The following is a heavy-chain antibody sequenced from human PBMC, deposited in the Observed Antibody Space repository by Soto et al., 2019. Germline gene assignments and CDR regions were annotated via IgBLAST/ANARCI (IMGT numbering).Heavy chain of an antibody. CDR3: SSCPQNCITSSPCCLFFDY. Sequence: GASVKVSCKASGYTFTGYYMHWVRQAPGQGLERMGWINPDNGSTRYSRKFQGRVIITRDTSMSTAYMELSSLRSEDTAVYYCSSCPQNCITSSPCCLFFDYWGQGTLVTVSS. CDR1: GYTFTGYY. V-gene: IGHV1-2*02. CDR2: INPDNGST. D-gene: IGHD3-10*01. J-gene: IGHJ4*02.